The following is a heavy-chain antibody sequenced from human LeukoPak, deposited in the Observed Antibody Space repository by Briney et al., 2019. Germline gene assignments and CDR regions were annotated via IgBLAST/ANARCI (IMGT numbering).Heavy chain of an antibody. D-gene: IGHD5-18*01. CDR3: ARGVDTATNDY. CDR1: GYSFTSYW. Sequence: GESLKISCKGSGYSFTSYWIGWVRQMTWRGLEWMGIIYPGDSDTRYSPSFQGQVTISADKSISTAYLQWSSLKASDTAMYYCARGVDTATNDYWGQGTLVTVSS. J-gene: IGHJ4*02. V-gene: IGHV5-51*01. CDR2: IYPGDSDT.